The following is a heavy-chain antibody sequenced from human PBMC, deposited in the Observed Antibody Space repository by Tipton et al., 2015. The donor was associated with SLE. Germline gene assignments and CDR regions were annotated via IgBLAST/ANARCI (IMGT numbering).Heavy chain of an antibody. CDR3: AKNAEKHCGGDCSPFDY. V-gene: IGHV3-23*03. J-gene: IGHJ4*02. Sequence: SLRLSCAASGFTLSSYAMTWVRQAPGKGLEWVSIIYSGGSTYYADSVKGRFTVSRGTSKNTLYLQMSSLRPEDTAVYHCAKNAEKHCGGDCSPFDYWGQGTLVTVSS. CDR2: IYSGGST. CDR1: GFTLSSYA. D-gene: IGHD2-21*01.